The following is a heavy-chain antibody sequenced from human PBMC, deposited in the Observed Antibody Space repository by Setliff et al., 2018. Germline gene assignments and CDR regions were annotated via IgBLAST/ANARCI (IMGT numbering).Heavy chain of an antibody. CDR2: ILYDGSNK. Sequence: GASLKISCAASGFTFSTYGMHWVRQAPGKGLEWVAYILYDGSNKYYVDSVKGRFTVSRDNSKDTLYLQMNSLRVEDSAIYYCVCFSWRGCSGDTCYSGDDSFDMWGQGTEVTVSS. D-gene: IGHD2-15*01. CDR3: VCFSWRGCSGDTCYSGDDSFDM. J-gene: IGHJ3*02. V-gene: IGHV3-30*02. CDR1: GFTFSTYG.